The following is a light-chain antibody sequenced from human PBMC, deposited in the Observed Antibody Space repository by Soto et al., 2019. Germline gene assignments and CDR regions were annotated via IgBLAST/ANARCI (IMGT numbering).Light chain of an antibody. V-gene: IGKV1-12*01. J-gene: IGKJ2*01. Sequence: DIQMTQSPSSVSASVGDRVTITCRASQGISTWLAWYQQKPGKAPKLLIFAASRLQSGVPSRFSVSGSGTAFTLTINSLQPEDFATYFCQQANSFPPTFGQGTKLEIK. CDR2: AAS. CDR3: QQANSFPPT. CDR1: QGISTW.